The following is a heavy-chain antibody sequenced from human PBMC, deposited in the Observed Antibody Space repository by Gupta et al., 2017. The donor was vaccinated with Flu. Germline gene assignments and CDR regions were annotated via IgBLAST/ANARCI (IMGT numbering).Heavy chain of an antibody. CDR3: ARAMYIRNWFDP. Sequence: QVTLKESGPVLVKPTETLTLTCTVSGFSLSNARMGVSWIRQPPGKALEWLAHILSNDEKSYSTSLKSRLTISKDTSKSQVVLTMTNMDPVDTATYYCARAMYIRNWFDPWGQGTLVTVSS. V-gene: IGHV2-26*01. CDR2: ILSNDEK. J-gene: IGHJ5*02. D-gene: IGHD1-20*01. CDR1: GFSLSNARMG.